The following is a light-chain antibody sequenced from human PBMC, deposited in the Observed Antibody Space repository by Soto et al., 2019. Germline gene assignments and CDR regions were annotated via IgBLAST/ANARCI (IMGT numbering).Light chain of an antibody. Sequence: DIPMTQSPSTLSASVGDRVTITCRASQSLISWLAWYQQKPGKAPKLLIYKASRLESGVPSRFSGSGSGTEFTLTISSLQPDYFATYYCQQYSSNSRTFGQGTKVEIK. V-gene: IGKV1-5*03. CDR1: QSLISW. J-gene: IGKJ1*01. CDR2: KAS. CDR3: QQYSSNSRT.